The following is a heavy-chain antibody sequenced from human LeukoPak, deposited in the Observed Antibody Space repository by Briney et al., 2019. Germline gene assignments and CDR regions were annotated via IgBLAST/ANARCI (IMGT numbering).Heavy chain of an antibody. Sequence: SGPTLVNPTQTLTLTGTCVGFARSTSGEGLGWIRHPPGKALEWLALIYWDDHKRYSPSLKSRLTIAKDTSKNQVVLTMTNMDPVDTATYYCAHYRDGMYSSSWYPIFEYWGQGTLVTVSS. CDR2: IYWDDHK. J-gene: IGHJ4*02. D-gene: IGHD6-13*01. CDR3: AHYRDGMYSSSWYPIFEY. CDR1: GFARSTSGEG. V-gene: IGHV2-5*02.